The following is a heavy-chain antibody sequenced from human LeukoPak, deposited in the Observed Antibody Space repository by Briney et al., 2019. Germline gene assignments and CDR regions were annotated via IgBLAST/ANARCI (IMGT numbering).Heavy chain of an antibody. CDR1: GYTFTSYG. CDR2: ISANNGYT. V-gene: IGHV1-18*01. D-gene: IGHD1-1*01. Sequence: ASVKVSCKASGYTFTSYGISWVRQAPGQGLEWMGWISANNGYTKYTQKLQGRVSMTTDTSTRTAYMELRSLRSDDTAVYYCARDRPGFGTIESPEYWDQGTLVTVSS. CDR3: ARDRPGFGTIESPEY. J-gene: IGHJ4*02.